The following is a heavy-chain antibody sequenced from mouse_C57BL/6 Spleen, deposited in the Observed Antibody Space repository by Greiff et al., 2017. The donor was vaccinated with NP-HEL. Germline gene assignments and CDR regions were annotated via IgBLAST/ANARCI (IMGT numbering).Heavy chain of an antibody. D-gene: IGHD2-1*01. CDR2: ISDGGSYT. Sequence: EVNVVESGGGLVKPGGSLKLSCAASGFTFSSYAMSWVRQTPEKRLEWVATISDGGSYTYYPDNVKGRFTISRDNAKNNLYLQMSHLKSEDTAMYYCARENYYGNYYFDYWGQGTTLTVSS. CDR3: ARENYYGNYYFDY. CDR1: GFTFSSYA. J-gene: IGHJ2*01. V-gene: IGHV5-4*01.